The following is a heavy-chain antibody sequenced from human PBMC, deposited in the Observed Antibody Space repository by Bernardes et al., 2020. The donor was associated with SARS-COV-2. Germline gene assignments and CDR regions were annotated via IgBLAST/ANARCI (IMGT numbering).Heavy chain of an antibody. Sequence: ASVKVSCKVSGYTLTELSMHWVRQAPGKGLEWMGGFDPEDGATIYAQKFQGRVTMTEDTSTDTAYMELSSLRSEDTAVYYCATGLVYCSSTSCHPNWFDPWGQGTLVTVSS. J-gene: IGHJ5*02. CDR1: GYTLTELS. CDR2: FDPEDGAT. D-gene: IGHD2-2*01. CDR3: ATGLVYCSSTSCHPNWFDP. V-gene: IGHV1-24*01.